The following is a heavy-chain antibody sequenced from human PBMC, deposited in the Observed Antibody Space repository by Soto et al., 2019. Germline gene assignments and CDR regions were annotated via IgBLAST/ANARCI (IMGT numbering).Heavy chain of an antibody. CDR1: GGIFSSYT. D-gene: IGHD5-18*01. J-gene: IGHJ6*02. V-gene: IGHV1-69*01. CDR3: ARMSNTGMVTTRYYGMDV. CDR2: IIPIFGSA. Sequence: QVQLLQSGAEVKKPGSSVKVSCKASGGIFSSYTINWLRQAPGQGLEWLGWIIPIFGSANYAQKLQGRVTITADESTSTAYMELSSLSSDDTAVYYCARMSNTGMVTTRYYGMDVWGQGTTVTVSS.